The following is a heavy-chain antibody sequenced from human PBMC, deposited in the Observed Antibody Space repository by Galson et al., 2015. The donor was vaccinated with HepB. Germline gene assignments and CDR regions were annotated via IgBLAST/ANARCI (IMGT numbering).Heavy chain of an antibody. D-gene: IGHD3-10*01. CDR1: GFNFGDYA. Sequence: LRLSCATSGFNFGDYAMSWFRQAPGKGLEWVGFIRIKAYGETTEYATPVKGRFTISRDDSKGIAYLQMNSLKTEDTAVYFCAGDIGSGTYYRGYLYYHFGMDVWGQGTTVTVSS. J-gene: IGHJ6*02. CDR3: AGDIGSGTYYRGYLYYHFGMDV. V-gene: IGHV3-49*03. CDR2: IRIKAYGETT.